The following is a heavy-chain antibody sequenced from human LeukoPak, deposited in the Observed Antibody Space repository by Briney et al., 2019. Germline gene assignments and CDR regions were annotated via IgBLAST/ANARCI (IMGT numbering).Heavy chain of an antibody. J-gene: IGHJ4*02. D-gene: IGHD1-1*01. CDR3: AKEGVHSGRFDY. CDR1: GFTFSSYA. V-gene: IGHV3-23*01. CDR2: ISGSGGST. Sequence: PGGSLRLSCAASGFTFSSYAMSWVRQAPGKGLEWVSAISGSGGSTYYPASVKGRFTISRDNSKNPLYLQMNSLRAEDTAVYYCAKEGVHSGRFDYWGQGTLVTVSS.